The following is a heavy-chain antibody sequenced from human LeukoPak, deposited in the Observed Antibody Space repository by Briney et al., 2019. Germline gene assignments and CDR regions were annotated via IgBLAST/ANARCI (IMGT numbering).Heavy chain of an antibody. CDR1: GGSISGYY. CDR2: IHYSGST. D-gene: IGHD5-18*01. J-gene: IGHJ4*02. CDR3: ARGGYSYGYDDDFDY. V-gene: IGHV4-59*08. Sequence: PSETLSLTCTVSGGSISGYYWSWIRQPPGKGLEWVAYIHYSGSTNYNPPLKSRLTISVDTSKNQLSLKLNSMTDADTAVYYCARGGYSYGYDDDFDYWGQGTLVTVSS.